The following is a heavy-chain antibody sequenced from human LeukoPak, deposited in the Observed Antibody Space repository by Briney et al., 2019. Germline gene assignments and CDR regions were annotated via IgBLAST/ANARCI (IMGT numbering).Heavy chain of an antibody. CDR2: IYWDDDK. D-gene: IGHD2/OR15-2a*01. J-gene: IGHJ4*02. CDR3: AHRPVIGAPFDS. V-gene: IGHV2-5*02. Sequence: ESGPTLVKPTQPLTLTCTFSGFSRSTSAVGVGWIRQPPVKALEWLALIYWDDDKRYSPSLKSRLTITKDTPKNQVVLTMTNMDPVDTATYYCAHRPVIGAPFDSWGQGTLVTVSS. CDR1: GFSRSTSAVG.